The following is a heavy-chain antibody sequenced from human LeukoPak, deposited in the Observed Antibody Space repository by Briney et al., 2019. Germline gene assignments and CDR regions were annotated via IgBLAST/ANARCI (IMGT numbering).Heavy chain of an antibody. CDR3: ARDPQHSMDV. V-gene: IGHV3-33*01. CDR1: GFTFSSHG. D-gene: IGHD5-18*01. J-gene: IGHJ6*02. Sequence: GRSLRLSCVASGFTFSSHGFHWVRQAPGKGLERVSAIWSDGSKKCYAESVKGRFTISRDDSKNTVYLQMNSLRADDTGVYYCARDPQHSMDVWGQGTTVTVSS. CDR2: IWSDGSKK.